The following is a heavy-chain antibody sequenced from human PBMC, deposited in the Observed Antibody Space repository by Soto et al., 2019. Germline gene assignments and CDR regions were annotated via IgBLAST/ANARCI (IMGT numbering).Heavy chain of an antibody. CDR3: ARGLNYCGPSVCSYNWSGP. CDR1: GDSMNNYS. Sequence: LSLTSTVSGDSMNNYSWNWIRRPPGGGLEWIANIYHSGSTNYNPSLKSRVTMSIHMSRNQFSLKLTSVTAADAAVYYCARGLNYCGPSVCSYNWSGPWSQGTQVTVSS. J-gene: IGHJ5*02. V-gene: IGHV4-59*13. D-gene: IGHD2-8*01. CDR2: IYHSGST.